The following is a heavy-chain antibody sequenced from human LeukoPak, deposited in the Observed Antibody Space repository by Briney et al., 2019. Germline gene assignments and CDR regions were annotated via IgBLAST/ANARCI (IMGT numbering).Heavy chain of an antibody. CDR2: IKEDESQT. V-gene: IGHV3-7*01. J-gene: IGHJ4*02. CDR1: VFSFGSFW. CDR3: VRDVGWFHFDS. D-gene: IGHD2-15*01. Sequence: GWSLRLSCAASVFSFGSFWMTWLRQAPGKGLEWVGHIKEDESQTNYIDSVTGRFTISRDNTKHALYLQMNSLRDEDTAVYFCVRDVGWFHFDSWGQGILVTVSS.